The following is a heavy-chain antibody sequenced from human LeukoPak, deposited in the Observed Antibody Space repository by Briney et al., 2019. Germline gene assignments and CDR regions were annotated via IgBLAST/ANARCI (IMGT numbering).Heavy chain of an antibody. J-gene: IGHJ6*03. D-gene: IGHD3-10*01. Sequence: PGGSLRLSCAASGFTFDDYAMHWVRQGPGKGLEWVSGISWNSGSIGYADSVKGRFTISRDNAKNSLYLQMNSLRSEDTAVYYCARGPRITLVRGGQWYHYMDVWGKGTTVTISS. CDR3: ARGPRITLVRGGQWYHYMDV. CDR2: ISWNSGSI. V-gene: IGHV3-9*01. CDR1: GFTFDDYA.